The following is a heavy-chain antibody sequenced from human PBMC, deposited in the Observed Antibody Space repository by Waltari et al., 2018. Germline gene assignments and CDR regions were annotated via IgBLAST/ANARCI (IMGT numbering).Heavy chain of an antibody. V-gene: IGHV3-74*01. CDR1: GFTLSRTW. Sequence: QLEESGGGLVQTGESLRLSCEASGFTLSRTWMHWVRQGRGKGLEGVERINDDGTSTNYADSVRGRFTISRDNAKNTLYLEMNSLRGEDSGVYYCTRAPWGELVIASDIWGQGTVVSVSS. CDR3: TRAPWGELVIASDI. D-gene: IGHD3-16*01. J-gene: IGHJ3*02. CDR2: INDDGTST.